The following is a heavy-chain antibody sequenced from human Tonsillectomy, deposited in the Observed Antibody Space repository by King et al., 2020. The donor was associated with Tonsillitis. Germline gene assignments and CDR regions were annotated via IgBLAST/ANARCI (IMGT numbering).Heavy chain of an antibody. CDR3: ATNPGYTNGHPYFDH. CDR2: ISGRGSTA. V-gene: IGHV3-23*04. J-gene: IGHJ4*02. CDR1: GFTFSRSA. Sequence: EVQLVESGGRFEQPGGSLRLSCEASGFTFSRSAMTWVRQAPKKGLEWVSVISGRGSTAYYADSVKGRFTISRDNSNSTLFLHMNNLRPEDTAIYYCATNPGYTNGHPYFDHWGQGILVTVSS. D-gene: IGHD2-8*01.